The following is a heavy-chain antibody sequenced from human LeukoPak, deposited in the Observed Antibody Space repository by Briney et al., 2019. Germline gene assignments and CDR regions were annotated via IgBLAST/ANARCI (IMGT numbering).Heavy chain of an antibody. Sequence: PGGSLRLSRAASGFTFSNYGMNWVRQAPDKGLEWVTFIQTDGNDKYYADSVKGRFTISRDNSKNTVLLQVNNVRAEDTAVYFCAREDGPTYVGRFVHWGQGTLVTVSS. CDR3: AREDGPTYVGRFVH. CDR1: GFTFSNYG. CDR2: IQTDGNDK. J-gene: IGHJ5*02. V-gene: IGHV3-30*02. D-gene: IGHD1-26*01.